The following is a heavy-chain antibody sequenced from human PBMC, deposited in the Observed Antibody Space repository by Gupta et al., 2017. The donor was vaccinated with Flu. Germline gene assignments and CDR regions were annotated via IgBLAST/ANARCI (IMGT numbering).Heavy chain of an antibody. CDR3: AKCTSTYNIYSYYHGMDV. D-gene: IGHD5-24*01. CDR1: GFTFSRFA. V-gene: IGHV3-30*18. Sequence: QVQLVQSGGGVVQPGRSLRLSLVASGFTFSRFAHHRVRQAPGKGLVWVSAVSDDGRNKYYVDAVQGRFSISRDNSKNTLYLQMNSLRAEDTAIYYCAKCTSTYNIYSYYHGMDVWGHGTTVSVSS. CDR2: VSDDGRNK. J-gene: IGHJ6*02.